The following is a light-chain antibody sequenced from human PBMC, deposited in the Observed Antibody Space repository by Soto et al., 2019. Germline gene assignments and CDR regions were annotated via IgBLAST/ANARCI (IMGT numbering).Light chain of an antibody. CDR3: SSYTSSNTVV. CDR2: DVS. V-gene: IGLV2-14*01. CDR1: SSDVGGYNY. Sequence: QSVLTQPASVSGSPGQSITISCTGGSSDVGGYNYVSWYQQHPGKAPKLMTYDVSNRPSGVSNRFSGSKSGNTASLTITGLQAEDEADYYCSSYTSSNTVVFGGGTQLTVL. J-gene: IGLJ2*01.